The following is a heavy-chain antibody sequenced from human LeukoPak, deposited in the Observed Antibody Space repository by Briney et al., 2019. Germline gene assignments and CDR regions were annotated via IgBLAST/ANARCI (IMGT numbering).Heavy chain of an antibody. J-gene: IGHJ4*02. D-gene: IGHD3-22*01. CDR1: GFTFSRYS. V-gene: IGHV3-21*01. Sequence: GGSLRLSCAASGFTFSRYSMNWVRQAPGKGLEWVSSISSSSSYIYYADSVKGRFTISRDNAKNSPYLQMNSLRAEDTAVYFCARAEAYDTIDYWGQGTLVTVSS. CDR2: ISSSSSYI. CDR3: ARAEAYDTIDY.